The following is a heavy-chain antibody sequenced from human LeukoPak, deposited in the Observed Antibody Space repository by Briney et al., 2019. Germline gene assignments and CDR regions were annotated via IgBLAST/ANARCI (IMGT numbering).Heavy chain of an antibody. CDR1: GYTFTSYY. Sequence: ASVKVSCKASGYTFTSYYMHWMRQAPGQGLEWMGIISPSGGSTSYAQKFQDRVTMTRDTSTSTVYMELSSLRSEDTAVYYCARSLLHCGGDCYSFDYWGQGTLVTVSS. D-gene: IGHD2-21*02. V-gene: IGHV1-46*01. J-gene: IGHJ4*02. CDR3: ARSLLHCGGDCYSFDY. CDR2: ISPSGGST.